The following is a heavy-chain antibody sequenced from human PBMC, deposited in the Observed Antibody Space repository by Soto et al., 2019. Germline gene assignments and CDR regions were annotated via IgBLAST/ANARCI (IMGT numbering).Heavy chain of an antibody. CDR3: ARDPHEGVYDY. V-gene: IGHV1-2*02. CDR1: GYTFTGYY. D-gene: IGHD3-16*01. J-gene: IGHJ4*02. Sequence: ASVKVSCKASGYTFTGYYWHWIRQAPGQGLQWMGWMRPDSGGANYAQKFQGRVSMTRDTSTSTFYMELSRLASDDTAVYYCARDPHEGVYDYWGQGTQVTVSS. CDR2: MRPDSGGA.